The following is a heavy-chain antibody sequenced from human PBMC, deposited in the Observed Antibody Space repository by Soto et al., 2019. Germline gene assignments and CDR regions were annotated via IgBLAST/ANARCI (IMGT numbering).Heavy chain of an antibody. J-gene: IGHJ4*02. CDR2: IYPGDSDT. D-gene: IGHD5-18*01. CDR1: GYSFTSYW. V-gene: IGHV5-51*01. Sequence: RGESLKISCKGSGYSFTSYWIGWVRQMPGKGLEWMGIIYPGDSDTRYSPSFQGQVTISADKSISTAYLQWSSLKASDTAMYYCARSTAMALYYFDYWGQGTLVTVSS. CDR3: ARSTAMALYYFDY.